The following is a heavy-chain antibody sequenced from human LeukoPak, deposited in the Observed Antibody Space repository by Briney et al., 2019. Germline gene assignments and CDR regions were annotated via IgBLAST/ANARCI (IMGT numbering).Heavy chain of an antibody. V-gene: IGHV3-23*01. Sequence: SGGSLRLSCAASGFTFSSYAMSWVRQAPGKGLEWVSAISGSGDRTYYADSVKGRFTISRDNSKNTLYLQMKSLRAEDTAVYHCAKESGSYAKPFDYWGQGTLVTVSS. CDR1: GFTFSSYA. J-gene: IGHJ4*02. CDR2: ISGSGDRT. D-gene: IGHD3-16*01. CDR3: AKESGSYAKPFDY.